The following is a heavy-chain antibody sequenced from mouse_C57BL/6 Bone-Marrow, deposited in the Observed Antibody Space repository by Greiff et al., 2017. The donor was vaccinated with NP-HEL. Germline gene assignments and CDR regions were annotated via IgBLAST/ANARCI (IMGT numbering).Heavy chain of an antibody. Sequence: QVQLQQSGPELVKPGASVKISCKASGYAFSSSWMNWVKQRPGKGLEWIGRIYPGDGDTNYNGKFKGKATLTADKSSSTAYMQLSSLTSEDSAVYFCARSLNLLWLYYFDYWGQGTTLTVSS. CDR3: ARSLNLLWLYYFDY. J-gene: IGHJ2*01. CDR1: GYAFSSSW. CDR2: IYPGDGDT. D-gene: IGHD2-1*01. V-gene: IGHV1-82*01.